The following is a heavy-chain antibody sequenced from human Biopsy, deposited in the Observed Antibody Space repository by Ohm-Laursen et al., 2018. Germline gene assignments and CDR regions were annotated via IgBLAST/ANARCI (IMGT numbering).Heavy chain of an antibody. Sequence: SSVKASCKAPGGTFSNYGVNWVRQAPGHGLEWLGGNIPILGTGNYAQKFQDRVTVAADTSTSTATMELRSLRSDDTAVYYCATKLTGYFHHWGQGTLVIVSS. CDR3: ATKLTGYFHH. CDR1: GGTFSNYG. D-gene: IGHD3-9*01. V-gene: IGHV1-69*06. J-gene: IGHJ1*01. CDR2: NIPILGTG.